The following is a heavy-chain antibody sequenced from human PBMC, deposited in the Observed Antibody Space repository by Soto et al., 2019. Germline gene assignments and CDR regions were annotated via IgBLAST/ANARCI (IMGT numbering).Heavy chain of an antibody. CDR2: LILWGGT. Sequence: PSERLCLTCALDGGPFSGCCCTCIRQTPGKGLHRSGALILWGGTNHHSSLKSRVTISADTSKNQFSLILHSGTAADTAVYYCARDRQYYHFWSGYQNEGPYGMDVWGQGTTVT. D-gene: IGHD3-3*02. CDR3: ARDRQYYHFWSGYQNEGPYGMDV. CDR1: GGPFSGCC. V-gene: IGHV4-34*12. J-gene: IGHJ6*02.